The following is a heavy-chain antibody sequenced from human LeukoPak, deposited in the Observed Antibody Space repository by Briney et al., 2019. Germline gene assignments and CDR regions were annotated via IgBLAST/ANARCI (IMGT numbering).Heavy chain of an antibody. CDR2: IYFSGSA. CDR1: GGSINNYY. CDR3: ARHESGRRGAFDV. D-gene: IGHD1-26*01. V-gene: IGHV4-59*08. J-gene: IGHJ3*01. Sequence: PSETLSLTCSVSGGSINNYYWSLIRQPPGKGLEWIGYIYFSGSAGYNPSLKSRVTISVDTSKNHFSLKLTSVTAADPAVYYGARHESGRRGAFDVWGQGTMVTVSS.